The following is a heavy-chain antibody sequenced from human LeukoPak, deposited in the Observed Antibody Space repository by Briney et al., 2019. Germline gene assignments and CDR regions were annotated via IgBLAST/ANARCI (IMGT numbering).Heavy chain of an antibody. J-gene: IGHJ5*02. CDR3: ASSNPRITIFGVVIPLEFDP. CDR2: IYTSGST. CDR1: GGSISSYY. D-gene: IGHD3-3*01. Sequence: SETLSLTCTVSGGSISSYYWSWIRQPPGKGLEWIGYIYTSGSTNYNPSLKSRVTISVDTSMNQFSLKLSSVTAADTAVYYCASSNPRITIFGVVIPLEFDPWGQGTLVTVSS. V-gene: IGHV4-4*09.